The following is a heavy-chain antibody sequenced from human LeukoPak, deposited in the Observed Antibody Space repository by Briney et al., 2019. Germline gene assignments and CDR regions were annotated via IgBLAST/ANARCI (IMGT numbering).Heavy chain of an antibody. CDR1: GFTFSDYY. CDR2: ISSSGTTI. Sequence: GGSLRLSCVASGFTFSDYYMSWIRQAPGKGLEWVSYISSSGTTIHYAGSVKGRFTISRDNAKNSLYLQMNSLRAEDTAVYYCARDRGAVTDVFDYWGQGTLVTVSS. D-gene: IGHD6-19*01. CDR3: ARDRGAVTDVFDY. J-gene: IGHJ4*02. V-gene: IGHV3-11*04.